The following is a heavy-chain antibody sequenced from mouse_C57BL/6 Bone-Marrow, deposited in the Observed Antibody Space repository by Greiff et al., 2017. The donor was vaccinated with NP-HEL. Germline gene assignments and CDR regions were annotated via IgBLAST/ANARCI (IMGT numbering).Heavy chain of an antibody. J-gene: IGHJ1*03. Sequence: QVQLQQPGAELVMPGASVKLSCKASGYTFTSYWMHWVKQRPGQGLEWIGEIYPSDSYTNYNQKFKGKSTLTVDKSSSTAYMQLSSLTSEDSAVYYCAREGNWDEDWYFDVWGTGTTVTVSS. CDR1: GYTFTSYW. V-gene: IGHV1-69*01. CDR3: AREGNWDEDWYFDV. D-gene: IGHD4-1*01. CDR2: IYPSDSYT.